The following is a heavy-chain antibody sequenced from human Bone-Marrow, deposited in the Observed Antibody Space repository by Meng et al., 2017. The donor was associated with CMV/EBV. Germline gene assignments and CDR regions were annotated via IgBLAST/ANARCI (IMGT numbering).Heavy chain of an antibody. J-gene: IGHJ4*02. D-gene: IGHD2-2*02. CDR1: GFTFSSYS. CDR2: ISSSSSYI. V-gene: IGHV3-21*01. Sequence: GESLKISCAASGFTFSSYSMNLVRQAPGKGLEWVSSISSSSSYIYYADSVKGRFTISRDNAKNSLHLQMNSLRAEDTAVYYCAREGYCSGNTCYTRGTFDYWGQGTLVTVSS. CDR3: AREGYCSGNTCYTRGTFDY.